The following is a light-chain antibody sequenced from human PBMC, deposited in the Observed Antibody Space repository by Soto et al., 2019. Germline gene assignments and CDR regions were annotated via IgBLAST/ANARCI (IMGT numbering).Light chain of an antibody. V-gene: IGLV2-11*01. Sequence: QSALTQPRSVSGSPGQSVAISCTGTSSDVGAYIYVSWYQQHPGKAPRLILYDATKRPSGVPDRFSGSKSGNTASLTISGLQAEDEADYHCCSYAGASVIFGGGTKVTVL. J-gene: IGLJ2*01. CDR2: DAT. CDR1: SSDVGAYIY. CDR3: CSYAGASVI.